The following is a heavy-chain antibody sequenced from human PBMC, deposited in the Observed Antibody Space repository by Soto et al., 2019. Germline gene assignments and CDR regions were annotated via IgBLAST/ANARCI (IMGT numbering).Heavy chain of an antibody. Sequence: SERLSLTCTVSGGSISNCYWSWLRQPPGKGLEWIGYIYYSGSTNYNPSLKSRVTIPVDTSKNQFSLKLSAMTAAATAVYYCARGPRVDRATIPGEYFQHWGQGPMVTASS. D-gene: IGHD5-12*01. V-gene: IGHV4-59*01. CDR1: GGSISNCY. CDR3: ARGPRVDRATIPGEYFQH. CDR2: IYYSGST. J-gene: IGHJ1*01.